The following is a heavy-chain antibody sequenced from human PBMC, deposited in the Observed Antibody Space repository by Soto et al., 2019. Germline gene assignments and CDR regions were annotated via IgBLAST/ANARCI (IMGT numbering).Heavy chain of an antibody. Sequence: GGSLRLSCAASGFTFSSYAMSWVRQAPGKGLEWVSGLSGSGAGRFYADSVKGRFTISRDNSKNTLYLEMNSLRAEDTAIYYCAKDQSTGVSGYPGYYFDYWGQGTLVTVSS. D-gene: IGHD3-22*01. CDR3: AKDQSTGVSGYPGYYFDY. CDR1: GFTFSSYA. V-gene: IGHV3-23*01. CDR2: LSGSGAGR. J-gene: IGHJ4*02.